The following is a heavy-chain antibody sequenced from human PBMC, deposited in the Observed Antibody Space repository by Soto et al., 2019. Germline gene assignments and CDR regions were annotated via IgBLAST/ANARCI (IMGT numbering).Heavy chain of an antibody. D-gene: IGHD5-12*01. Sequence: GGSLRLACAASGFTFSTYWMHWVRQAPGKRLEWVSVIYSSGSTYYPDSVKGRFTISRDNSNNILYLQMNSLRVEDTAVYYCARSPTSTNHPDRFAPWGQGTTDPGSS. CDR1: GFTFSTYW. V-gene: IGHV3-66*01. J-gene: IGHJ5*02. CDR2: IYSSGST. CDR3: ARSPTSTNHPDRFAP.